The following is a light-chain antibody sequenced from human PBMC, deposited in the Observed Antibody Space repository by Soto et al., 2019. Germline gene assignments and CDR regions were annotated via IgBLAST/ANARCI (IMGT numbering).Light chain of an antibody. CDR2: DAS. J-gene: IGKJ1*01. CDR1: QSIANDY. V-gene: IGKV3-20*01. CDR3: QQYGGSPWT. Sequence: EVAWTQSPCTLSLSPGARATLSCRASQSIANDYLTWYQQKPGQAPRVLIYDASTRYAGIPDRFSGSGSGTDFTLTISRLEPEDSAVYYCQQYGGSPWTFGQGTKVEI.